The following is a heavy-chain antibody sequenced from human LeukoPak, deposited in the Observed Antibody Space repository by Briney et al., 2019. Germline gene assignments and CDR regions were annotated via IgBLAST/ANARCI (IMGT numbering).Heavy chain of an antibody. CDR1: GYSISSGYY. Sequence: SETLSLTCTVSGYSISSGYYWGWIRQPPGKGLEWIGSIYHSGSTYYNPSLKSRVTMSVDTSKNQFSLNLKSVTPEDTAVYYCARNLIPEQLVLNFWGQGTLVTVSS. V-gene: IGHV4-38-2*02. CDR3: ARNLIPEQLVLNF. J-gene: IGHJ4*02. CDR2: IYHSGST. D-gene: IGHD6-13*01.